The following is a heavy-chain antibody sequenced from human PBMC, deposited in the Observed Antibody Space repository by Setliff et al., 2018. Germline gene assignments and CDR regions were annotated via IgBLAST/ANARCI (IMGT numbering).Heavy chain of an antibody. CDR1: GYSISSGYY. CDR2: IYYSGST. V-gene: IGHV4-30-4*08. D-gene: IGHD3-10*01. CDR3: AGWFGELYGFDP. Sequence: LSLTCTVSGYSISSGYYWSWIRQPPGKGLEWIGYIYYSGSTYYNPSLKSRVTISVDTSKNQFSLKLSSVTAADTAVYYCAGWFGELYGFDPWGQGTLVTVSS. J-gene: IGHJ5*02.